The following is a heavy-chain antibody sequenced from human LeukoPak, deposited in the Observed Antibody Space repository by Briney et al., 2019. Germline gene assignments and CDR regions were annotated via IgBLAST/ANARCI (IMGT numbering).Heavy chain of an antibody. J-gene: IGHJ2*01. CDR1: GYTFPRYG. CDR2: ISAYNGNT. V-gene: IGHV1-18*01. CDR3: ARGGGRSAPSVRYFDWLSDWYFDL. D-gene: IGHD3-9*01. Sequence: ASVKVTCQASGYTFPRYGFSWLRPAPARGLAWVGWISAYNGNTNFAQKLQGRVTMTTDTSTSTAYMELRSLRSDDTAVYYCARGGGRSAPSVRYFDWLSDWYFDLWGRGTLVTVSS.